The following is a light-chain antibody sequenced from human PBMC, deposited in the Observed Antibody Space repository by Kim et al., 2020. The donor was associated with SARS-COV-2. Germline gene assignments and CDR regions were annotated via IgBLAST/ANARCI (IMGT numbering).Light chain of an antibody. CDR2: GAA. CDR3: QQYVGSPCT. V-gene: IGKV3-20*01. CDR1: QSISSSY. Sequence: EIVLTQSPVTLSLSLGERAALSCRASQSISSSYLAWYQQKPGQAPRLLIYGAASRATGIPDRFSGSGSGTDFTLTISRLEAEDFAVYYCQQYVGSPCTFGQGTKLELK. J-gene: IGKJ2*02.